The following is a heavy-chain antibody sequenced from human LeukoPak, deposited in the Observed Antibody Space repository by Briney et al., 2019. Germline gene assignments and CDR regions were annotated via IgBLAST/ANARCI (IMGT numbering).Heavy chain of an antibody. J-gene: IGHJ4*03. D-gene: IGHD3-3*01. Sequence: SETLSLTCTVSDGSISSGSYYWSWVRQPAGKGLEWIGRIYTSGSTNYNPSLKSRVTISVDTSKNQFSLKLSSATAADTAVYYCARAKIEMGYDFCSGYSPFDYWGQGNL. CDR1: DGSISSGSYY. CDR3: ARAKIEMGYDFCSGYSPFDY. CDR2: IYTSGST. V-gene: IGHV4-61*02.